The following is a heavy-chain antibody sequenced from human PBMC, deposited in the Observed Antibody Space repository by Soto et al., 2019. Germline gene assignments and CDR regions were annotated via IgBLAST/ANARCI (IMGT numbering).Heavy chain of an antibody. CDR1: GGTFSSYT. D-gene: IGHD3-10*01. V-gene: IGHV1-69*08. Sequence: QVQLVQSGAEVKKPGSSVKVSCKASGGTFSSYTISWVRQAPGQGLEWMGRIIPILGIANYAQKFQGRVTITADKSTSTAYMELSSLRSEDTAVYYCARDAEYYYGSGTYYYYGMDVWGQGTTVTVSS. CDR3: ARDAEYYYGSGTYYYYGMDV. J-gene: IGHJ6*02. CDR2: IIPILGIA.